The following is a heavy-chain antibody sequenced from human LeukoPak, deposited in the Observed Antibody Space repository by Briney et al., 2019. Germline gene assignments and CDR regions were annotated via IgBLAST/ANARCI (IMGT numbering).Heavy chain of an antibody. J-gene: IGHJ5*02. CDR3: ARVGYYDSSGYYWGFDP. CDR1: GFTFSTYS. Sequence: AGGSLRLSCSASGFTFSTYSMNWVRQAPGKGLEWVSSISGSSGYIYYADSVKGRFTISRDNAQKSLYLQMNSLRAEDTAVYYCARVGYYDSSGYYWGFDPWGQGTLVTVSS. D-gene: IGHD3-22*01. V-gene: IGHV3-21*01. CDR2: ISGSSGYI.